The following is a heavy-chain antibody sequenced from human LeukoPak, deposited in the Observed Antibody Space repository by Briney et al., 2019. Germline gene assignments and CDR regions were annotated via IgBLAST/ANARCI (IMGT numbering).Heavy chain of an antibody. CDR2: IKQDGSEK. J-gene: IGHJ6*03. V-gene: IGHV3-7*01. D-gene: IGHD6-13*01. CDR3: ARTKAGTYSSSWHWFPYYMDV. CDR1: GFTFSSYA. Sequence: GGSLRLSCVVSGFTFSSYAMSWVRQAPGKGPEWVANIKQDGSEKYYVDSVKGRFTISRDNAKNSLYLQMNSLRAEDTAVYYCARTKAGTYSSSWHWFPYYMDVWGKGTTVTVSS.